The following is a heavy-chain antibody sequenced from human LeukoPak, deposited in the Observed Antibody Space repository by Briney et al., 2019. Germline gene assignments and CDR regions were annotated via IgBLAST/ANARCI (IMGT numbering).Heavy chain of an antibody. CDR3: ARVAPYYGSGRAPFDY. Sequence: GGSLRLSCAASGFTFSSYWMHWVRQAPGKGLVWVSRINSDGSSTSYADSVKGRFTISRDNAKNTLYLQMNSLRAEDTAVYYCARVAPYYGSGRAPFDYWGQGTLVTVSS. J-gene: IGHJ4*02. V-gene: IGHV3-74*01. D-gene: IGHD3-10*01. CDR1: GFTFSSYW. CDR2: INSDGSST.